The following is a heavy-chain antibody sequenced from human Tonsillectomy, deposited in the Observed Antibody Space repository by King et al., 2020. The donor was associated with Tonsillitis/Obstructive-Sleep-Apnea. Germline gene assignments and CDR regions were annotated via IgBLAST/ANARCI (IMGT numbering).Heavy chain of an antibody. D-gene: IGHD3-3*01. CDR2: ISGSGGST. CDR1: GFTFSSYA. Sequence: VQLVESGGGLVQPGGSLRLSCAASGFTFSSYAMSWVRQAPGNGLEWVSAISGSGGSTYYADSVKGRFTISRDNSKNTLYLQMNSLRAEDTAVYYCAKAPHYDFWSGYPSYYFDYWGQGTLVTVSS. CDR3: AKAPHYDFWSGYPSYYFDY. V-gene: IGHV3-23*04. J-gene: IGHJ4*02.